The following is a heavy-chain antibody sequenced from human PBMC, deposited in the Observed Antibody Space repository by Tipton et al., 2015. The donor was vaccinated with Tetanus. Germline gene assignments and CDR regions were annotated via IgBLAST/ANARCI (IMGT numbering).Heavy chain of an antibody. Sequence: QLVQSGAEVKKPGSSVKVSCKASGGTFTNYALSWVRQAPGQGLEWVGGITPIFGTTNSAPKFQGRVTITADESTNTAYMELSSLRSEDTAVYYCARLVRQWLVPEDYWGQGTLVTVSS. D-gene: IGHD6-19*01. V-gene: IGHV1-69*01. CDR3: ARLVRQWLVPEDY. CDR1: GGTFTNYA. CDR2: ITPIFGTT. J-gene: IGHJ4*02.